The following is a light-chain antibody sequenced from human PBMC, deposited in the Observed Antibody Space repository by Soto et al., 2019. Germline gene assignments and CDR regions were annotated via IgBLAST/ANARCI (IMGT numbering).Light chain of an antibody. CDR1: SSNIGNNY. CDR2: DNN. J-gene: IGLJ1*01. V-gene: IGLV1-51*01. Sequence: QKVTISCSGSSSNIGNNYVSWYQQLPGTAPKLLIYDNNKRPSGIPDRFSGSKSGTSATLGITGLQTGDDADYYCGTWDSSLSAYVFGTGTKATVL. CDR3: GTWDSSLSAYV.